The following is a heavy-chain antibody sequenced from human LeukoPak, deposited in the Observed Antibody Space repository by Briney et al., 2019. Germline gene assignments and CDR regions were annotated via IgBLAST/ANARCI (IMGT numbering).Heavy chain of an antibody. V-gene: IGHV1-18*01. D-gene: IGHD6-6*01. CDR1: GYSFTSYY. CDR3: ARSSSTFDY. J-gene: IGHJ4*02. CDR2: ISAYNGNT. Sequence: VASVKVSCKASGYSFTSYYMNWVRQAPGQGLEWMGWISAYNGNTNYAQKLQGRVTMTTDTSTSTAYMELRSLRSDDTAVYYCARSSSTFDYWGQGTLVTVSS.